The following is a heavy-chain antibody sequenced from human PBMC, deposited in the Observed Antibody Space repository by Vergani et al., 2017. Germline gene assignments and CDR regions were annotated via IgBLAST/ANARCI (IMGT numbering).Heavy chain of an antibody. CDR3: ARDLNRKDYGDYLPFDY. CDR1: GFTFSSYS. V-gene: IGHV3-48*01. J-gene: IGHJ4*02. D-gene: IGHD4-17*01. Sequence: EVQLVESGGGLVQPGGSLRLSCAASGFTFSSYSMNWVRQAPGKGLEWVSYISSSSSTIYYADSVKGRFTISRDNAKNSLYLQMNSLRAEDTAVYYCARDLNRKDYGDYLPFDYWGQGTLVTVSS. CDR2: ISSSSSTI.